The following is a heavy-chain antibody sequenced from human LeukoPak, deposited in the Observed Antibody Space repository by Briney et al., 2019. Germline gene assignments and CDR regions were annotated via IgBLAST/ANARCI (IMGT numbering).Heavy chain of an antibody. CDR3: ARESGSYYYYYMDV. CDR2: ISSGGSTI. D-gene: IGHD3-10*01. J-gene: IGHJ6*03. V-gene: IGHV3-48*03. CDR1: GFTFSSYE. Sequence: PGGSLRLSCAASGFTFSSYEMNWVRQAPGKGLEWVSYISSGGSTIYYADSVKGRFTISRDNAKNSLYLQMNSLRAEDTAVYYCARESGSYYYYYMDVWGKGTTVTISS.